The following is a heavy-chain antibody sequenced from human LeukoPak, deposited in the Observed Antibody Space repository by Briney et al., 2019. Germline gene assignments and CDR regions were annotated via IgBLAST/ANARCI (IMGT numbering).Heavy chain of an antibody. CDR2: INHSGST. V-gene: IGHV4-34*01. Sequence: SETLSLTCAVYGGSFSVYYWSWIRRPPGKGLEWIGEINHSGSTNYNPSLKSRVTISVDTSKNQFSLKLSSVTAADTAVYYCARGWYSSSWYGYWGQGTLVTVSS. D-gene: IGHD6-13*01. CDR3: ARGWYSSSWYGY. CDR1: GGSFSVYY. J-gene: IGHJ4*02.